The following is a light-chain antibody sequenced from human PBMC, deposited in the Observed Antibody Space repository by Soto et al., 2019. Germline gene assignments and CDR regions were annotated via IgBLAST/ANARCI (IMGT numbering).Light chain of an antibody. CDR1: SGHRTYS. CDR2: LNSDGRH. J-gene: IGLJ2*01. V-gene: IGLV4-69*02. Sequence: QSVLTQSPSASASLGASVKLTCTLSSGHRTYSIAWHQQQPEKGPRYLMTLNSDGRHSKGDGIPERFSGSSSGAERYLTISSLQSEDEADYYCQTWGTGTVVFGGGTQLTVL. CDR3: QTWGTGTVV.